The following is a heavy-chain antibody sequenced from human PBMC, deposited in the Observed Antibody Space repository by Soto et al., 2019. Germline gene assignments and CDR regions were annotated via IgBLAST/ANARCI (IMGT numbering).Heavy chain of an antibody. CDR1: GYNFANYW. CDR3: AILTSSFDFHGYDNRHDAYDI. V-gene: IGHV5-51*01. D-gene: IGHD3-22*01. Sequence: GASLKSSCEGFGYNFANYWIGWVRQMPGKSLKWMGIIYPGDSDISYSPSFQGEVIISADKSINPAYLHWSSLKASDTALYYCAILTSSFDFHGYDNRHDAYDICRQGAMVTVSS. J-gene: IGHJ3*02. CDR2: IYPGDSDI.